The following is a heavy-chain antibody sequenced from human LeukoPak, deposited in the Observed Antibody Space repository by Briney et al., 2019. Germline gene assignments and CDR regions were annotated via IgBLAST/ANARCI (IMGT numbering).Heavy chain of an antibody. CDR3: AREDIVVVPAAPDY. D-gene: IGHD2-2*01. CDR2: ISSSGSTI. V-gene: IGHV3-48*03. CDR1: GFTFSSYE. J-gene: IGHJ4*02. Sequence: PGGSLRLSCAASGFTFSSYEMNWVRQAPGKGLEWVSYISSSGSTIYYADSVKGRFTISRDNAKNSLYLQMNSLRAEDTAVHYCAREDIVVVPAAPDYWGQGTLVTVSS.